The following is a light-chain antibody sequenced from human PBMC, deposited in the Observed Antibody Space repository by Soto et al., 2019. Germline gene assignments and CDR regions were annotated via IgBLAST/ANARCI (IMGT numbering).Light chain of an antibody. CDR1: QSFSATY. J-gene: IGKJ4*01. Sequence: IVLTQSPGTLSLSPGERATLSCRASQSFSATYLAWYQQKPGQAPRLLIYGASSRATGIPARFSGSRSGTEFTLTINSLQSEDFAVYYCQRYNNWPLTFGGGTKVESK. CDR3: QRYNNWPLT. CDR2: GAS. V-gene: IGKV3D-15*01.